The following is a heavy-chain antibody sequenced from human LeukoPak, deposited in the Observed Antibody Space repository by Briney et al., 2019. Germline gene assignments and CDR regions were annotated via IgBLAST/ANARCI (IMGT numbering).Heavy chain of an antibody. CDR3: ARDWAGRAVAYPDY. CDR2: INPSGGST. V-gene: IGHV1-46*01. Sequence: ASVKVSCKASGYTLTSHYMHWVRQAPGQGLEWMGIINPSGGSTSYAQKFQGRVTMTRDTSTSTVYMELSSLRSEDTALYYCARDWAGRAVAYPDYWGQGTLVTVSS. J-gene: IGHJ4*02. D-gene: IGHD6-19*01. CDR1: GYTLTSHY.